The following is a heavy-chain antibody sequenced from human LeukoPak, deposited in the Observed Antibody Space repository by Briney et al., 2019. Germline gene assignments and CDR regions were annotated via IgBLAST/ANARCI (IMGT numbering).Heavy chain of an antibody. Sequence: GASVKVSCRTSGYTFSNYGISWVRQAPGQGLEWMGWISAYNGNTNYAQKLQGRVSITTDTSTTTAYMELRSLRSDDTAVYYCARVGAYCSGDNCLDYWGQGTLVTVSS. CDR2: ISAYNGNT. CDR3: ARVGAYCSGDNCLDY. V-gene: IGHV1-18*01. D-gene: IGHD2-15*01. CDR1: GYTFSNYG. J-gene: IGHJ4*02.